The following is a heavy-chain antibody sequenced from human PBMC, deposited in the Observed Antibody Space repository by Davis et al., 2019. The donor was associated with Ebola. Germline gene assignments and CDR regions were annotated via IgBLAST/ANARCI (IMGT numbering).Heavy chain of an antibody. J-gene: IGHJ5*02. CDR1: GFTFSVFS. D-gene: IGHD1-26*01. V-gene: IGHV3-7*01. CDR2: IKGYGSEE. Sequence: GESLKISCAASGFTFSVFSMSWVRQAPGKGLEWVANIKGYGSEENYVESVKGRFTISRDNAQKSLVLQMSGLRVEDTALYYCVRGGYYFDPWGQGALVTVSS. CDR3: VRGGYYFDP.